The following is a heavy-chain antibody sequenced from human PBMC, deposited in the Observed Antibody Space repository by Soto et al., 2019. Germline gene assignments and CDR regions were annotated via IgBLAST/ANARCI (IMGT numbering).Heavy chain of an antibody. D-gene: IGHD4-4*01. J-gene: IGHJ6*02. CDR3: AREGLSSYSNYDGGYYYYGMDV. CDR2: IYSGGST. Sequence: PGGSLRLSCAASGFTVSSNYMSWVRQAPGKGLEWVSVIYSGGSTYYADSVKGRFTISRDNSKNTLYLQMNSLRAEDTAVYYCAREGLSSYSNYDGGYYYYGMDVWGQGTTVTVSS. V-gene: IGHV3-53*01. CDR1: GFTVSSNY.